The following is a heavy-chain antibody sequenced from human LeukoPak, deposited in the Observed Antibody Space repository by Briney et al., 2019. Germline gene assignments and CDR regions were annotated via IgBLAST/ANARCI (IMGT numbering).Heavy chain of an antibody. J-gene: IGHJ4*02. V-gene: IGHV4-59*01. CDR1: VDSISGYY. CDR3: ARDPAAAGTLHYFDY. CDR2: MYYSGNT. Sequence: SETLSLTRTVSVDSISGYYWSWIRQPPGKGLEWIGYMYYSGNTNYNPSLKSRLTTSLDTSKNQFSLKLSSVTAADTAVYYCARDPAAAGTLHYFDYWGQGTLVTVSS. D-gene: IGHD6-13*01.